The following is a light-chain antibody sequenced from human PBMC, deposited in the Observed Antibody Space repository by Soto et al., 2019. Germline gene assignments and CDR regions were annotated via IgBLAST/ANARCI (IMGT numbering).Light chain of an antibody. CDR3: QQYYTTPRLA. J-gene: IGKJ4*01. CDR1: QSVFYSSNNKNY. Sequence: DIVMTQSPDSLAVSLGERATINCKSSQSVFYSSNNKNYLAWYQQKPGQPPKLLISWASTRESGVPDRFSGSGSGTDFTFTISSLLAEDVAVYYCQQYYTTPRLAFGGGTKVEIK. CDR2: WAS. V-gene: IGKV4-1*01.